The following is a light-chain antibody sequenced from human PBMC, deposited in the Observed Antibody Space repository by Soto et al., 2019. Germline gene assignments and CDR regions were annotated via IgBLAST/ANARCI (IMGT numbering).Light chain of an antibody. J-gene: IGKJ1*01. Sequence: LVLTQSPGTLSLSTEERATLSCRASQSLSSNFLAWYQQKPGQPPRLLIYDSSTRATGIPDRFSGSGSGTDFTLTISRLEPEDLAVYYCQQYGGSPRTFGQGTKVAIK. CDR1: QSLSSNF. CDR2: DSS. V-gene: IGKV3-20*01. CDR3: QQYGGSPRT.